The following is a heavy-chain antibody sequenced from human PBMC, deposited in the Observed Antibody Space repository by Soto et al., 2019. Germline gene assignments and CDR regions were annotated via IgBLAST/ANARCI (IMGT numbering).Heavy chain of an antibody. D-gene: IGHD4-17*01. CDR3: AKDLQSYGDYDYYCYGMDV. CDR1: GFTFSTYG. CDR2: ISYDETNK. Sequence: QVQLVESGGGEVQPGRSLTISCAASGFTFSTYGMHWVRQTPGKGLEWWAVISYDETNKFFSDAVKGRFTISRDNFKNTLTLQMNSLRADDTAVYSCAKDLQSYGDYDYYCYGMDVWGLGTRVTVSS. V-gene: IGHV3-30*18. J-gene: IGHJ6*02.